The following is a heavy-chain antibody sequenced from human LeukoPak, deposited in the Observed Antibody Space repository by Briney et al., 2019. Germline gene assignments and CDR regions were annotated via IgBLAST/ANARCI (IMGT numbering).Heavy chain of an antibody. CDR3: AREPDEGMLGFGSHDY. CDR2: IGLSGYPL. Sequence: GGSLRLSCAVSGFPFSRFYMSWIRQAPGKGLEWISYIGLSGYPLDYADSVRGRFTISRDNAKNSLYLQMNSLRAEDTAVYYCAREPDEGMLGFGSHDYWGQGTLVTVSS. J-gene: IGHJ4*02. V-gene: IGHV3-11*04. D-gene: IGHD3-10*01. CDR1: GFPFSRFY.